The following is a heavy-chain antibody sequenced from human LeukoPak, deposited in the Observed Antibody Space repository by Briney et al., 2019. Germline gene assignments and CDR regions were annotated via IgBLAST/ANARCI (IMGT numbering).Heavy chain of an antibody. J-gene: IGHJ4*02. D-gene: IGHD3-10*01. CDR3: ARQPYGSGSSNFDY. V-gene: IGHV4-39*01. CDR2: IYYSGST. CDR1: GGSISSYY. Sequence: PSETLSLTCTVSGGSISSYYWSWIRQPPGKGLEWIGSIYYSGSTYYNPSLKSRVTISVDTSKNQFSLKLSSVTAADTAVYYCARQPYGSGSSNFDYWGQGTLVTVSS.